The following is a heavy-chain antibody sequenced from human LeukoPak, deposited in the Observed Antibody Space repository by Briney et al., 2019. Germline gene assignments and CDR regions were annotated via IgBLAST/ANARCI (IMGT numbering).Heavy chain of an antibody. J-gene: IGHJ1*01. D-gene: IGHD2-8*01. CDR3: ATYNSINGREFQH. CDR2: IKWDGSDN. CDR1: GFTFSNYW. V-gene: IGHV3-7*01. Sequence: PGGSLRLSCAASGFTFSNYWMSSGRQAPGKGLEWVANIKWDGSDNSYVGSVEDRYHIPSDNARLPLALQPSSLRPEHMAIYYCATYNSINGREFQHWGQGRLATVYS.